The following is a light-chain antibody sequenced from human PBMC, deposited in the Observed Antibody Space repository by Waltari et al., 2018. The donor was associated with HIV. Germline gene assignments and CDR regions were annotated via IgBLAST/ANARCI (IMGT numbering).Light chain of an antibody. CDR1: QSVAGNH. V-gene: IGKV3-20*01. J-gene: IGKJ5*01. CDR3: QQYGTSVT. Sequence: EIVLTQSPGTLSLSSGKRVTLSCRASQSVAGNHLAWYQQRTGQAPRLLIYDTYRRATGIPDRFSGSGSGTDFTLTIGSLEPEDFAVYYCQQYGTSVTFGQGTRLEIK. CDR2: DTY.